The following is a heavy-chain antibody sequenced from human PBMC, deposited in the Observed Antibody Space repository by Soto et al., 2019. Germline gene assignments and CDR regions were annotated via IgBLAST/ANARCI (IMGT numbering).Heavy chain of an antibody. CDR2: IIPLLGLT. CDR3: ARDQHCSVSTCFGYPDG. CDR1: GDTFSTHT. J-gene: IGHJ6*03. D-gene: IGHD3-22*01. Sequence: HVQLLQSGAEVKMPGSSVKVSCHASGDTFSTHTITWVRQAPGQGLEWVGRIIPLLGLTDYAQKFQGRVVITADKSSSTTYMVLSRLRSEDTALYYCARDQHCSVSTCFGYPDGWGTGLRSPSP. V-gene: IGHV1-69*08.